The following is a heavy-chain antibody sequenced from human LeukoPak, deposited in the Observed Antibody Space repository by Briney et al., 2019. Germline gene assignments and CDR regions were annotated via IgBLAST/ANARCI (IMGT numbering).Heavy chain of an antibody. CDR2: IRQDGGEK. V-gene: IGHV3-7*01. J-gene: IGHJ4*01. D-gene: IGHD6-13*01. CDR3: ARDGTAPGLYFDL. Sequence: GGSLRLSCAVSGLTFTGYWMNWVRQAPGKGLEWVASIRQDGGEKSYVDSVKGRFTISRDNTKNSLYLQMSSLRAEDTAVYYCARDGTAPGLYFDLWGQGTLVTVSS. CDR1: GLTFTGYW.